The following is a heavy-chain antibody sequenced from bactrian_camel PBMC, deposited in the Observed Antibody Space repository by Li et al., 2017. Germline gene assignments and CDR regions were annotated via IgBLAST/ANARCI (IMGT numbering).Heavy chain of an antibody. CDR2: ISTDSTT. D-gene: IGHD2*01. CDR1: GYTYSRRT. CDR3: AARFGYYSGGYYIGR. Sequence: HVQLVESGGGSVETGGSLRLSCVVSGYTYSRRTMAWYRQAPGKGREFVSSISTDSTTSYGDSVKGRFTISRDNAKNTVSLQMNSLKTEDTAMYYCAARFGYYSGGYYIGRWGQGTQVTVS. V-gene: IGHV3S53*01. J-gene: IGHJ4*01.